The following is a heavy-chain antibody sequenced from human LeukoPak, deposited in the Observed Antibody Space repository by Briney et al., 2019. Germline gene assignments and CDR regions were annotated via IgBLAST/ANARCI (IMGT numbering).Heavy chain of an antibody. J-gene: IGHJ6*03. CDR2: IYSGGST. V-gene: IGHV3-53*01. D-gene: IGHD3-3*01. Sequence: GGSLRLSCAASGFTVSSTYMHWVRQAPGKGLEWVSVIYSGGSTYYADSVKGRFTISRDNSKNTLYLQMNSLRAEDTAVYYCARDRVVGYYYYMDVWGKGTTVTVSS. CDR1: GFTVSSTY. CDR3: ARDRVVGYYYYMDV.